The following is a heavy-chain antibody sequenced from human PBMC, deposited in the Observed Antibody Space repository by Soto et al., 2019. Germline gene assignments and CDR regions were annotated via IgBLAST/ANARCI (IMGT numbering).Heavy chain of an antibody. V-gene: IGHV3-15*07. CDR1: GFTFSNAW. CDR2: IKSKTDGGTT. D-gene: IGHD2-2*02. CDR3: TTEFVTSYRTQNYGKDV. J-gene: IGHJ6*01. Sequence: PGGSLRLSCAASGFTFSNAWMNWVRQAPGKGLEWVGRIKSKTDGGTTDYAAPVKGRFTISRDDSKNTLYLQMNSLKTEDTAVYYCTTEFVTSYRTQNYGKDVWGQGTSVTGSS.